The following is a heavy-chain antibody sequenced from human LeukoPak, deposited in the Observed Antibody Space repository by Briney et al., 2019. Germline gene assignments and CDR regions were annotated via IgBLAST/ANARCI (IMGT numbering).Heavy chain of an antibody. CDR2: IYHSGST. Sequence: PSETLSLTCTVSGYSISSGYYWGWIRQPPGKGLEWIGSIYHSGSTFYNPSLKSRVTISVDTSKNQFSLKLTSVTAADTAVYYCATHYSSGWYSGWFDPWGQGTLVTVSS. D-gene: IGHD6-19*01. CDR1: GYSISSGYY. J-gene: IGHJ5*02. CDR3: ATHYSSGWYSGWFDP. V-gene: IGHV4-38-2*02.